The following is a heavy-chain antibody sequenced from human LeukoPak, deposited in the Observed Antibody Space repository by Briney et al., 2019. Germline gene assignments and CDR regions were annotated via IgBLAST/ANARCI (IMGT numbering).Heavy chain of an antibody. CDR1: GFTFSNYG. J-gene: IGHJ4*02. CDR2: INWNGGST. D-gene: IGHD3-22*01. CDR3: ARDYYDSSGYYPFDY. Sequence: GGSLRLSCAASGFTFSNYGMIWVRQAPGKGLEWVSGINWNGGSTGYADSVKGRFTISRDNAKNSLYLQMNSLRAEDTALYYCARDYYDSSGYYPFDYWGQGTLVTVSS. V-gene: IGHV3-20*04.